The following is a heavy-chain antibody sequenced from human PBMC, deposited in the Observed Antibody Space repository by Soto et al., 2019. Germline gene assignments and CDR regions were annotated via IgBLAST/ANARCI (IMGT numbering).Heavy chain of an antibody. CDR2: IYPGDSDT. D-gene: IGHD2-21*01. J-gene: IGHJ3*02. V-gene: IGHV5-51*01. CDR3: ARLKLWMATINNDAFES. CDR1: GYSFTKYW. Sequence: GYYLKISCKGSGYSFTKYWIAWVRQMPGQXLEWMGIIYPGDSDTTYNPSVQGHVTISVDKSISTAYLQWASLEASDTAMYYCARLKLWMATINNDAFESWGQGKMGTV.